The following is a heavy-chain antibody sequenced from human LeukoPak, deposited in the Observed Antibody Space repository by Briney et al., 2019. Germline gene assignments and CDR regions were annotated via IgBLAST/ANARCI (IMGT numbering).Heavy chain of an antibody. J-gene: IGHJ4*02. V-gene: IGHV4-34*01. CDR3: ARGRRLSTSWYDC. CDR1: GGSFSGYY. Sequence: SETLSLTCAVYGGSFSGYYWSWIRQPPGKGLEWIGEINHSGSTNYNPSLKSRVTISVDTSKNQFSLKLSSVTAADTAVYYCARGRRLSTSWYDCWGQGTLVTVSS. D-gene: IGHD6-13*01. CDR2: INHSGST.